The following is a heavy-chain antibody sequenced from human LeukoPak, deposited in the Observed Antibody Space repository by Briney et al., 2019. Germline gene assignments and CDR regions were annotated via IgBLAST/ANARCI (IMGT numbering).Heavy chain of an antibody. D-gene: IGHD6-19*01. V-gene: IGHV3-23*01. CDR2: ITGIGDYT. CDR1: GFTFTNY. Sequence: PGGSLRVSCAGSGFTFTNYMAWVRQAPGMGLEWVSAITGIGDYTYYTDSVKGRFTISRDNSKNTLYLQMNSLRGEDTAIYYCVKDLPASGWYSWGQGNLVSVSS. J-gene: IGHJ4*02. CDR3: VKDLPASGWYS.